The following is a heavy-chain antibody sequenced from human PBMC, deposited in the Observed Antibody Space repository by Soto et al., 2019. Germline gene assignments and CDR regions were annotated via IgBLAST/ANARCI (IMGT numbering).Heavy chain of an antibody. CDR3: VFGAAAGTGIYYYYMDV. D-gene: IGHD6-13*01. V-gene: IGHV1-8*01. Sequence: ASVKVSCKASGYTFTSYDINWVRQATGQGLEWMGWMNPNSGNTGYAQKFQGRVTMTRNTSISTAYMELSSLRSEDTAVYYCVFGAAAGTGIYYYYMDVWGKGTTVTVSS. J-gene: IGHJ6*03. CDR2: MNPNSGNT. CDR1: GYTFTSYD.